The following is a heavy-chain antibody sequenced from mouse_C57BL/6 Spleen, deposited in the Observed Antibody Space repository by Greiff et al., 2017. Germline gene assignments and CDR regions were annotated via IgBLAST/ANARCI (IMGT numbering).Heavy chain of an antibody. CDR3: ARAAYYYAYFDY. J-gene: IGHJ2*01. CDR1: GFTFSDFY. V-gene: IGHV7-1*01. Sequence: EVMLVESGGGLVQSGRSLRLSCATSGFTFSDFYMEWVRQAPGKGLEWIAADGNKANDYTTEYSASVKGRFIVSRDTSQSILYLQMNALRAEDTAMYCCARAAYYYAYFDYWGQGTTLTVSS. D-gene: IGHD1-1*01. CDR2: DGNKANDYTT.